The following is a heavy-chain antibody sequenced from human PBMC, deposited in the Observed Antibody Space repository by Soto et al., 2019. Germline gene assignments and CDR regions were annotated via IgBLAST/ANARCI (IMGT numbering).Heavy chain of an antibody. CDR3: ARSPPPIDY. J-gene: IGHJ4*02. V-gene: IGHV1-3*01. CDR1: GYTFSSYA. Sequence: QVQLVQSGAEVKKPGASVKVSCKASGYTFSSYAIVWVRQAPGQRLEWMGWINAGNGNTKYSQKFQGRVTIARDTSASKAYMEPSSLRSENTAVYYCARSPPPIDYWGQGTLVTGSS. CDR2: INAGNGNT.